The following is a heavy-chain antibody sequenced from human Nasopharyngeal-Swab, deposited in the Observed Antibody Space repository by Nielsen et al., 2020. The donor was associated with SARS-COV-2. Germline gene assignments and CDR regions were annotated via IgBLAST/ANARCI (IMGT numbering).Heavy chain of an antibody. CDR2: INWNSGVI. Sequence: SLKISCVASGSSFRTYGMTWVRQPPGKGLEWVSSINWNSGVIGYGDSVKGRFAVSRDSSKNTVYLQMNSLRPDDTAVYFCAKSMAYFQLSGTYNLDFWGQGTLVTVSS. CDR1: GSSFRTYG. V-gene: IGHV3-9*01. J-gene: IGHJ4*02. CDR3: AKSMAYFQLSGTYNLDF. D-gene: IGHD2-21*01.